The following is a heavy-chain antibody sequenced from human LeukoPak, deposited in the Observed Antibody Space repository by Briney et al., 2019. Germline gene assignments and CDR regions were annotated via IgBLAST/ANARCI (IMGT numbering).Heavy chain of an antibody. CDR2: IYYSGST. Sequence: SETLSLXCTVSGGSISSYYWSWIRQPPGKALEWIGYIYYSGSTNYNPSLKSRVTISVDTSKNQFSLKLSSVTAADTAVYYCARVVGVANKHFDYWGQGTLVTVSS. CDR1: GGSISSYY. V-gene: IGHV4-59*01. CDR3: ARVVGVANKHFDY. D-gene: IGHD3-3*01. J-gene: IGHJ4*02.